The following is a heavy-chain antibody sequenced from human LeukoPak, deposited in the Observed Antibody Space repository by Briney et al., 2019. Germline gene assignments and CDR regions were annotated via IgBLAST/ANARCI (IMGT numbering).Heavy chain of an antibody. J-gene: IGHJ6*02. Sequence: PGGSLRLSCAASGFTFSSYAMHWVRQAPGKGLEWVAVISYDGSNKYYADSVKGRFTISRDNSKNTLYLQMNSLRAEDTAVYYCARDRVSDYYGSGSLHGMDVWGQGTTVTVSS. CDR3: ARDRVSDYYGSGSLHGMDV. D-gene: IGHD3-10*01. CDR2: ISYDGSNK. V-gene: IGHV3-30-3*01. CDR1: GFTFSSYA.